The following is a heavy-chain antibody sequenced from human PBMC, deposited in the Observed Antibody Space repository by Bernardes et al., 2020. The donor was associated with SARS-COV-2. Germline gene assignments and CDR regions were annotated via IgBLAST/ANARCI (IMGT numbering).Heavy chain of an antibody. CDR2: VSTNVGST. CDR1: GFAFSDYS. D-gene: IGHD4-17*01. Sequence: GGSLRLSCTASGFAFSDYSMHWVRQAPGEGLEYVSTVSTNVGSTYYAESVKGRFTISRDNSRNTLYLQMGSLRPEDTALYYCARDLYGGNSNLAYWGQGTLVTVSS. V-gene: IGHV3-64*02. J-gene: IGHJ4*02. CDR3: ARDLYGGNSNLAY.